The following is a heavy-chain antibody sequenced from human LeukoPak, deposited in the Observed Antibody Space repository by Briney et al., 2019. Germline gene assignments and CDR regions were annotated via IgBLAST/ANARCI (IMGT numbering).Heavy chain of an antibody. V-gene: IGHV3-23*01. CDR1: GFTFSSYA. CDR2: ISGSGENT. Sequence: GGSLRLSCAASGFTFSSYAMSWVRQAPGKGLEWVTAISGSGENTNYADSVKGRFTMSRDNSRNMLYLQMNSLRDEDTAKYYCAKTVSGSYNQGGDYWGQEPWSPSPQ. D-gene: IGHD3-10*01. CDR3: AKTVSGSYNQGGDY. J-gene: IGHJ4*01.